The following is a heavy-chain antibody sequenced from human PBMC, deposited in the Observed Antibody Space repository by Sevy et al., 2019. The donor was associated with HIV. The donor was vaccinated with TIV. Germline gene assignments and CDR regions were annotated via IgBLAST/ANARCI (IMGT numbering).Heavy chain of an antibody. CDR3: ARGGWKWDRFVY. D-gene: IGHD1-1*01. CDR1: GFTFSVFA. Sequence: GGSLRLSCAASGFTFSVFAMTWVRQAPGKGLEWVSSISGSDGTTFHADSVKGRFTISRDNSKKTLYLQMNTLRAEDTAVYYCARGGWKWDRFVYWGQGTLVTVSS. CDR2: ISGSDGTT. J-gene: IGHJ4*02. V-gene: IGHV3-23*01.